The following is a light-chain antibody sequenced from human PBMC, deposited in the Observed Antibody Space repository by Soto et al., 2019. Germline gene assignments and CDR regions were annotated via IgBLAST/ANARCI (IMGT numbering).Light chain of an antibody. Sequence: DIRMTQSPATLSASVGDRVTITCRASQSISSWLAWNQQKPGIAPRLLIYAASSLKSRVPSRSSGSGSGTEFTLTISSLQPDNFATYYCQQYNSYSWTFGQGTKVDIK. CDR1: QSISSW. CDR2: AAS. J-gene: IGKJ1*01. V-gene: IGKV1-5*01. CDR3: QQYNSYSWT.